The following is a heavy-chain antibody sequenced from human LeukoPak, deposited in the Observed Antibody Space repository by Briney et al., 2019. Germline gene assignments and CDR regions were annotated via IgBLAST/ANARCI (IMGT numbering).Heavy chain of an antibody. Sequence: GGSLRLSCAASGFTFRSYSMNWVRQAPGKGLEGVSSISTSSSYIHYADSVKGRFTISRDNAKNSLYLQMNSLRAEDTAVYYCARNYDSSGYYFDYWGQGTLVTVSS. CDR3: ARNYDSSGYYFDY. CDR1: GFTFRSYS. D-gene: IGHD3-22*01. V-gene: IGHV3-21*01. J-gene: IGHJ4*02. CDR2: ISTSSSYI.